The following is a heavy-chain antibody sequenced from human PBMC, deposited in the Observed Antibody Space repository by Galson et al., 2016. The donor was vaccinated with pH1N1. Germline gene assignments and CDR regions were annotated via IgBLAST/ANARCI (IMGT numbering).Heavy chain of an antibody. Sequence: SVKVSCKASGGIFNKYAISWVRQAPGQGLEWVGDIIAIFGVPNYAQKFQGRVTINADKSTNTVYMELSSLKSDDTAVYYCAASETYKPSSYDYWGLGTLVTVSS. CDR3: AASETYKPSSYDY. CDR1: GGIFNKYA. CDR2: IIAIFGVP. D-gene: IGHD3-10*01. J-gene: IGHJ4*02. V-gene: IGHV1-69*10.